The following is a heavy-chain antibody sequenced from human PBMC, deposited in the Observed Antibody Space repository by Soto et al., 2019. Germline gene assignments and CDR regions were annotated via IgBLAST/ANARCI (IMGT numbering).Heavy chain of an antibody. CDR2: IYYSGST. Sequence: QVQLQESSPGLVKPSQTLSLTCTVSGGSISSGGYYWSWIRQHPGKGLEWIGYIYYSGSTYYNPSLKSRVTISVDTSKNQFSLKLSSVTAADTAVYYCARDRRYCSGGSCYSGWGSDYYYYMDVWGKGTTVTVSS. J-gene: IGHJ6*03. CDR1: GGSISSGGYY. V-gene: IGHV4-31*03. CDR3: ARDRRYCSGGSCYSGWGSDYYYYMDV. D-gene: IGHD2-15*01.